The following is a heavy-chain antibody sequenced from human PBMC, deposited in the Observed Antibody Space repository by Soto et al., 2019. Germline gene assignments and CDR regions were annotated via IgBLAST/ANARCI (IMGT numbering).Heavy chain of an antibody. D-gene: IGHD5-12*01. J-gene: IGHJ4*02. CDR1: GGSFSGYI. CDR3: AKAISGYNAPLDH. Sequence: LSLTCDVYGGSFSGYIWTWIRQAPGKGLEWVTVISYDGRNKYYADSVKGRFTISRDNSKNTLYVQMNSLRAEDTAVYYCAKAISGYNAPLDHWGQGTRVTVSS. CDR2: ISYDGRNK. V-gene: IGHV3-30*18.